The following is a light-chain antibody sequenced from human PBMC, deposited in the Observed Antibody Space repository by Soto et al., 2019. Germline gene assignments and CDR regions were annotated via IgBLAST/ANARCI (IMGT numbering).Light chain of an antibody. J-gene: IGLJ3*02. CDR2: SNN. V-gene: IGLV1-44*01. CDR3: AAWDDSLNGPV. CDR1: SSNIGSKT. Sequence: QLVLTQPPSASGTPGQRVTISCSGSSSNIGSKTVNWYQQLPGTAPKLLMYSNNQRPSGVPDRFSGSKSGTSASLAISGLQSEDEAEYYCAAWDDSLNGPVFGGGTKLTVL.